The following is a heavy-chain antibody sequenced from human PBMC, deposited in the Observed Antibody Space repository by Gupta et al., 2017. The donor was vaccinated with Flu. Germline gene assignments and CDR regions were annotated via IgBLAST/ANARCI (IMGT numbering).Heavy chain of an antibody. J-gene: IGHJ4*02. CDR1: GLTFSDYA. Sequence: EVQLLESGGGVVQPGESLRLSCVVSGLTFSDYAMNWVRQAPGKGLEWLSTVGAGGDRTYYADSVMGRFTISRDNSKNTIYLQMTSMTGDDTAVYYWAKERSGNHAIDYWGQGALVTVSA. CDR2: VGAGGDRT. V-gene: IGHV3-23*01. CDR3: AKERSGNHAIDY. D-gene: IGHD6-13*01.